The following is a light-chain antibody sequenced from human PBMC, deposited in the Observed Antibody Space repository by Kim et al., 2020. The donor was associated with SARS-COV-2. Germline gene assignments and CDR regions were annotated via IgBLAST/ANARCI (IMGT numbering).Light chain of an antibody. CDR1: ESMGTW. V-gene: IGKV1-5*03. Sequence: SASVGDRVTITCRASESMGTWLAWYQQKPGRAPRLLIYLASTLENGVPSRFSGTGSGTEFSLSITSLQPDDFATYYCQHYSRFPYTFGQGTKLEI. CDR3: QHYSRFPYT. CDR2: LAS. J-gene: IGKJ2*01.